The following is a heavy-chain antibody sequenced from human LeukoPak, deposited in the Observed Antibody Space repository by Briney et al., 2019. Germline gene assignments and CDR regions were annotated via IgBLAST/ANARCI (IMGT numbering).Heavy chain of an antibody. J-gene: IGHJ4*02. Sequence: GGSLRLSCAASGFTFSSYAMHWVRQAPGKGLEWVAVISYDGSNKYYADSVKGRFTISRDNSKNTLYLQMNSLRAEDTAVYYCARDEYSAYYYDSSGYLFDYWGQGTLVTVSS. CDR1: GFTFSSYA. CDR2: ISYDGSNK. D-gene: IGHD3-22*01. V-gene: IGHV3-30*04. CDR3: ARDEYSAYYYDSSGYLFDY.